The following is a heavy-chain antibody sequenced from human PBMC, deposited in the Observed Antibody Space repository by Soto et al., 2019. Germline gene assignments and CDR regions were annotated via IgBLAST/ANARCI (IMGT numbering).Heavy chain of an antibody. CDR1: GGSISSSNW. V-gene: IGHV4-4*02. Sequence: QVQLQESGPGLVKPSGTLSLTCAVSGGSISSSNWWTWVRQPPGKGLEWIGEIYHSGTTNYNPSLKSRVTISGDRSKNQFPLSLSSVTAADTAVYYCAVPAAGDFDYWGQGTLVTVSS. CDR3: AVPAAGDFDY. J-gene: IGHJ4*02. D-gene: IGHD6-13*01. CDR2: IYHSGTT.